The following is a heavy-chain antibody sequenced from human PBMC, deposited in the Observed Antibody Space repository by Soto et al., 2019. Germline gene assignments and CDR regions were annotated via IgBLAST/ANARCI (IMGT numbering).Heavy chain of an antibody. CDR2: IYHSGRT. J-gene: IGHJ4*02. Sequence: SETLSLTCTVSGGSISSGGYYWSWVRQHPGKGLEWIGYIYHSGRTSYNPALQSRATISVDTSKNQFSLRLSSVTAADTAVYFCARAIPFDYWGQGTLVTVSS. V-gene: IGHV4-31*03. CDR1: GGSISSGGYY. CDR3: ARAIPFDY.